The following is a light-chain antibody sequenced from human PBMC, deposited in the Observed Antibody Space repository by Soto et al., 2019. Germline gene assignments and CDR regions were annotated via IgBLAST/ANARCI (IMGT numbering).Light chain of an antibody. CDR1: SRDVGGYNS. CDR3: SAYACSSTVVV. J-gene: IGLJ2*01. V-gene: IGLV2-8*01. Sequence: HSALTQPPFASGSPGPSCTIDCTGTSRDVGGYNSVSWCQQYPGKAPKLMIYEVSKRHSGVPDRFSGSKSGNTASLTVSGLQAEDAADYYCSAYACSSTVVVFGGGIKFTVL. CDR2: EVS.